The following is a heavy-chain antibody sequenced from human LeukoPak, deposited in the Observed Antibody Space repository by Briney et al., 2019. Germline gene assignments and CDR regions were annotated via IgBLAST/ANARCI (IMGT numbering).Heavy chain of an antibody. V-gene: IGHV4-38-2*01. D-gene: IGHD6-13*01. J-gene: IGHJ3*02. CDR3: ARDSSSSYSDAFDI. CDR1: GYSISSSYY. Sequence: PSETLSLTCAVSGYSISSSYYWGWIRPPPGKGLEWIGSIYHSGSTYYNPSLKSRVTISVDTSKNQFSLKLSSVTAADTAVYYCARDSSSSYSDAFDIWGQGTMVTVSS. CDR2: IYHSGST.